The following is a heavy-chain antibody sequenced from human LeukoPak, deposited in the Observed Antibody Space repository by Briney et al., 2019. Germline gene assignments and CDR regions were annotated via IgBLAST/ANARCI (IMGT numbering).Heavy chain of an antibody. Sequence: SETLSLTCTVSGGSISSYYWSWIRQPPGKGLEWIRYIYYSGSTNYNPSLKSRVTISVDRSKNQFSLKLSSVTAADTAVYYCARAYCSSTSCFDYWGQGTLVTVSS. CDR3: ARAYCSSTSCFDY. V-gene: IGHV4-59*12. D-gene: IGHD2-2*01. CDR2: IYYSGST. J-gene: IGHJ4*02. CDR1: GGSISSYY.